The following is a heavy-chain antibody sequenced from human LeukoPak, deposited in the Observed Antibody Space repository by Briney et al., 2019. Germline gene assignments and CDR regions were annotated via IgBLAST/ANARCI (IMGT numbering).Heavy chain of an antibody. J-gene: IGHJ4*02. D-gene: IGHD6-19*01. CDR3: ASYLSGWPMKY. Sequence: ASVEVSCKASGYTFTNYHMHWVRQAPGQGLGWMGIINPSGGSTSYAQKFQGRVTMTRDMSTRTVYMELSSLRSEDTAVYYCASYLSGWPMKYWGQGTLVTVSS. CDR2: INPSGGST. CDR1: GYTFTNYH. V-gene: IGHV1-46*01.